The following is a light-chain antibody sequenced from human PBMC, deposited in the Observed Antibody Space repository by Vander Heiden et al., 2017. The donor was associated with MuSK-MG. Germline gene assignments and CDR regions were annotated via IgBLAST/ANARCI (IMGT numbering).Light chain of an antibody. CDR2: AAS. V-gene: IGKV1-39*01. Sequence: DSQMTQSPSSLSASVGDRVTITCRASQSISSYLNWYQQKPGKAPKLLIYAASSLQSGVPSRFSGSGSGTDFTLTISRLQPEDFATYYCQQSDSTPHTFGHGTKVDIK. J-gene: IGKJ3*01. CDR1: QSISSY. CDR3: QQSDSTPHT.